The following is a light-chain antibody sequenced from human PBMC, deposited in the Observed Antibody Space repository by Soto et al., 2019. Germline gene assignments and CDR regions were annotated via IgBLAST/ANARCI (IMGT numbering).Light chain of an antibody. V-gene: IGKV1-27*01. J-gene: IGKJ1*01. Sequence: DIQMTQSPSSLSASVGDRVTITCRASQGISNYLAWYQQKPGKVPKLLIYAASTLPSGVPSRFSGSGSGTDFTITISSLQPEDVATYYCQKYNRAPRTFGQGTKVEIK. CDR3: QKYNRAPRT. CDR1: QGISNY. CDR2: AAS.